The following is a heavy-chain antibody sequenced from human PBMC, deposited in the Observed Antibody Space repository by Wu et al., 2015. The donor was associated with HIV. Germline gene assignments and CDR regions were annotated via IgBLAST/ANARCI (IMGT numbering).Heavy chain of an antibody. V-gene: IGHV1-69*05. CDR3: AREGSNDYGDYEDYFDY. D-gene: IGHD4-17*01. CDR1: GDGFTSYA. Sequence: QAQLVQFGSEVKKPGSSVKVTCKASGDGFTSYAVSWVRQAPGQGLEWMGGINPLFGTTKYAQKFQGRVTITTDAAKTLAYMELSSLRSDDTAAYYCAREGSNDYGDYEDYFDYWGQGTLVTVSS. J-gene: IGHJ4*02. CDR2: INPLFGTT.